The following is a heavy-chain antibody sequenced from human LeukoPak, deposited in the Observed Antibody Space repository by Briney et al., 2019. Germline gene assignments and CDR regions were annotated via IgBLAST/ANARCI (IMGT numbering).Heavy chain of an antibody. CDR2: ISSSGSTI. Sequence: PGGSLRLSCAASGFTFSSDEMNWVRQAPGKGLEWVSYISSSGSTIYYADSVKGRFTISRGNAKNSLYLQMNRLRAEDTPVYYCARETYYYDSSGYYYFDYWAQGTLLTVSS. CDR3: ARETYYYDSSGYYYFDY. CDR1: GFTFSSDE. J-gene: IGHJ4*02. V-gene: IGHV3-48*03. D-gene: IGHD3-22*01.